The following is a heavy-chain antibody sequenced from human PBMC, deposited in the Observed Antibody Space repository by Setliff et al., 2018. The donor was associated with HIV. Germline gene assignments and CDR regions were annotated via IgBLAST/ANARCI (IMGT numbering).Heavy chain of an antibody. Sequence: SETLSLTCTVSGGSISSRNFYWGWIRQPPGKGLEWIGHIHTSGSTNYNPSLKSRVTISVDASKDQFSLKLSSVTAADTAVYYCARDYYDSSGYIFFPGLPDYWGQGTLVTVSS. V-gene: IGHV4-61*09. CDR1: GGSISSRNFY. J-gene: IGHJ4*02. D-gene: IGHD3-22*01. CDR3: ARDYYDSSGYIFFPGLPDY. CDR2: IHTSGST.